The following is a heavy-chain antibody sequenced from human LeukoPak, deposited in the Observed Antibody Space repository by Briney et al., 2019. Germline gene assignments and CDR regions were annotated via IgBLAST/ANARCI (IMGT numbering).Heavy chain of an antibody. D-gene: IGHD4-17*01. CDR1: GFTFSSYA. CDR2: ISGSGGST. Sequence: GGSLRLSCAASGFTFSSYAMSWVRQAPGKGLEWVSAISGSGGSTYYADSKNTLYLQMNSLRAEDTAVYYCAKEPYGDYGMDVWGQGTTVTVSS. V-gene: IGHV3-23*01. CDR3: AKEPYGDYGMDV. J-gene: IGHJ6*02.